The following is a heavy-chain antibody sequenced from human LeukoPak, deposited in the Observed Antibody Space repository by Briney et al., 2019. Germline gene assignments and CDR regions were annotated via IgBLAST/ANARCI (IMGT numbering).Heavy chain of an antibody. CDR2: FNPSGDST. D-gene: IGHD5/OR15-5a*01. J-gene: IGHJ4*01. V-gene: IGHV1-46*01. Sequence: ASVKVSCKASGYMLSRYNIHWVRQAPGQGLEWLGIFNPSGDSTSYAQKFQGRVTMTRDTSTSTVYMELSSLRSEDTAVYYCARTSSVLYGFDYWGHGTLVIVSS. CDR1: GYMLSRYN. CDR3: ARTSSVLYGFDY.